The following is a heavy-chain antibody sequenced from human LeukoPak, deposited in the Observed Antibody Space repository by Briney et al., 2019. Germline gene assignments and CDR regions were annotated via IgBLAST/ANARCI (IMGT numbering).Heavy chain of an antibody. CDR2: ISSSSSNI. V-gene: IGHV3-21*01. CDR3: ATARPPPHY. CDR1: GFTFSSDS. D-gene: IGHD6-6*01. J-gene: IGHJ4*02. Sequence: GGSLRLSCAVSGFTFSSDSMNWVRQAPGKGLEWVSSISSSSSNIYYADSVKGRFTISRDNAKNSLYLQMNSLRAEDTAVYYCATARPPPHYWGQGTLVTVSS.